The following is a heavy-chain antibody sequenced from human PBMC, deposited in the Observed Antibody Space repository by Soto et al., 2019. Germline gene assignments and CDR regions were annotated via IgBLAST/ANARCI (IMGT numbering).Heavy chain of an antibody. Sequence: EVPLVESGGGLVQPGGSLRLSCAASGFTFSDYWFHWVRQAPGKGLVWLARINTDGSGTTYAGFVRGRFTISRDNAKNMVYLQMNSLAVEDTALYYCARIRDGYNSGLESWGQGTPVTVSS. CDR3: ARIRDGYNSGLES. V-gene: IGHV3-74*01. J-gene: IGHJ5*02. CDR2: INTDGSGT. CDR1: GFTFSDYW. D-gene: IGHD3-3*01.